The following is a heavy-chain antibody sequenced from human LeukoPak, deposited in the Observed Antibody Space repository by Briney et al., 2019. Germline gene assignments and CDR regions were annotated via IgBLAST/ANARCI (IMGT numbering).Heavy chain of an antibody. CDR2: IYYSGST. J-gene: IGHJ4*02. D-gene: IGHD6-19*01. CDR1: GGSISSYY. V-gene: IGHV4-59*01. CDR3: ASLIAVAGWRYFDY. Sequence: SETLSLTCTVSGGSISSYYWSWLRQPPGKGLEWIGYIYYSGSTNYNPSLKSRVTISVDTSKNQFSLKLSSVTAADTAVYYCASLIAVAGWRYFDYWGQGTLVTVSS.